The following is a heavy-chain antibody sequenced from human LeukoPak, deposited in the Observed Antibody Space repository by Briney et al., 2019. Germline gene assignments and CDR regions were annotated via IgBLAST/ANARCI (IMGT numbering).Heavy chain of an antibody. Sequence: PGGSLRLSCAASGFTFSSYWMTWVRQAPGKGLEWVANIREDGSEKYYVDSVKGRFTISRDNAKNSLYLQVNSLRAEDTAVYYCTRDGTEYPGRDAFDIWGQGTMVTVSS. CDR2: IREDGSEK. J-gene: IGHJ3*02. V-gene: IGHV3-7*01. CDR3: TRDGTEYPGRDAFDI. CDR1: GFTFSSYW. D-gene: IGHD2/OR15-2a*01.